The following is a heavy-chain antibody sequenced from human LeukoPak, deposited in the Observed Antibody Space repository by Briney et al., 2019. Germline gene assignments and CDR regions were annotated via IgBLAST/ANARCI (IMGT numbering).Heavy chain of an antibody. J-gene: IGHJ4*02. D-gene: IGHD1-20*01. V-gene: IGHV4-61*02. CDR3: ARVEYNWNDEGFDY. CDR2: IYTSGST. Sequence: SETLSLTCTVSGGSISSGSYYWSWIRQPAGKGLEWIGRIYTSGSTYYNPSLKSRVTISVDTSKNQFSLKLSSVTAADTAVYYCARVEYNWNDEGFDYWGQGTLVTVSS. CDR1: GGSISSGSYY.